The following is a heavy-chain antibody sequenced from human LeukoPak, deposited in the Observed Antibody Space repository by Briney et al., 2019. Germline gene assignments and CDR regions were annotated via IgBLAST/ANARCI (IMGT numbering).Heavy chain of an antibody. CDR1: GFTFSSYG. CDR3: AKQMAVDYFDY. J-gene: IGHJ4*02. D-gene: IGHD5-24*01. V-gene: IGHV3-30*18. Sequence: GGSLRLSCAASGFTFSSYGMHWVRQAPGKGLGWVAVISYDGKNEYYTDSVKGRFTISRDNAKNTLYLQMNSLRAEDTAVYYCAKQMAVDYFDYWGQGTLVTVSS. CDR2: ISYDGKNE.